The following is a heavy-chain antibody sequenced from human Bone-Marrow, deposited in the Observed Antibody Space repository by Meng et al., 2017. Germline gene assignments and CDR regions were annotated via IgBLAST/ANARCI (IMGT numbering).Heavy chain of an antibody. D-gene: IGHD6-25*01. CDR1: GYPFTAYW. Sequence: HGQVVGSGSEGQNPGASVKVSCKPSGYPFTAYWLHWVRQAPGQGLDWMGRIDPRSGDTQYAQKFQGRVTMTGDTSISTAYMELSGLRSDDTAMYYCARDEDISAAGKLFGDYWGQGTLVTVSS. V-gene: IGHV1-2*06. CDR2: IDPRSGDT. J-gene: IGHJ4*02. CDR3: ARDEDISAAGKLFGDY.